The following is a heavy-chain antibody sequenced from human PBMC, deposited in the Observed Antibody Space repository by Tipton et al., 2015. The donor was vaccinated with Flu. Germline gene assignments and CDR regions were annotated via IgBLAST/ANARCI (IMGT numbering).Heavy chain of an antibody. D-gene: IGHD6-19*01. J-gene: IGHJ4*02. V-gene: IGHV3-53*01. CDR1: GFTVSSNY. Sequence: SLRLSCAASGFTVSSNYMSWARQAPGKGLEWVSGVTGGGSTYYADSVKGRFTISRDIYKNMLFLQMNSLRAEDTAVYYCAKVIPEAVAGLDYWGQGTLVTVSS. CDR3: AKVIPEAVAGLDY. CDR2: VTGGGST.